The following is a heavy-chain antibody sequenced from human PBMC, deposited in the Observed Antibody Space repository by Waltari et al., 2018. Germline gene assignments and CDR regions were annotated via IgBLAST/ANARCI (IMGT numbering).Heavy chain of an antibody. Sequence: QVQLVQSGAEVKKPGASVKVSCKVSGYTLTELSMHWVRQAPGKGLEWMGVFDPEDGEKIYAQKFQGRVTMTEDKSTDTAYMELSSLRSEDTAVYYCAALSSTGKYNWFDPWGQGTLVTVSS. CDR3: AALSSTGKYNWFDP. CDR2: FDPEDGEK. D-gene: IGHD2-2*01. J-gene: IGHJ5*02. V-gene: IGHV1-24*01. CDR1: GYTLTELS.